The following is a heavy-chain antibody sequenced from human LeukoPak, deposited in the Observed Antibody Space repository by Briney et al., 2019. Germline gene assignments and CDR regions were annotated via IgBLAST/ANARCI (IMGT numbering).Heavy chain of an antibody. J-gene: IGHJ5*02. CDR2: VSGSGSTT. Sequence: GGTLRLSCAASGFTFSTYGMNWVRQAPGKGLEWVSAVSGSGSTTYYARSVKGRFTVSRDNSKNTLYLQMNSLRAEDTAVYYCAKEGPPYYDFWSGYWTPSNWFDPWGQGTLVTVSS. D-gene: IGHD3-3*01. CDR1: GFTFSTYG. V-gene: IGHV3-23*01. CDR3: AKEGPPYYDFWSGYWTPSNWFDP.